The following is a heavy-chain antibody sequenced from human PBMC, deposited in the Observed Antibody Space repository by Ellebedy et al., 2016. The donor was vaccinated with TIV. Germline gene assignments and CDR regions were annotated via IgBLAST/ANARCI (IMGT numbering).Heavy chain of an antibody. CDR2: IWHDGSNR. CDR3: VGESGLHYYGMDV. CDR1: GFMFSTYG. J-gene: IGHJ6*02. Sequence: GGSLRLSXEASGFMFSTYGMHWVRQAPGKGLEWVAAIWHDGSNRYYADSVKGRCTISRDNSKNTLYLQMTNLRVDDTAAYYCVGESGLHYYGMDVWGQGTTVTVSS. D-gene: IGHD3-16*01. V-gene: IGHV3-33*01.